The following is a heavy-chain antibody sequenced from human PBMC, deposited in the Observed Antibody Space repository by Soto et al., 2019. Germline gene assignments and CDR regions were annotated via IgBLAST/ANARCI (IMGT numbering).Heavy chain of an antibody. CDR1: GGFIISYY. Sequence: SETLSLTCTVSGGFIISYYWSWIRQPPGKGLEWIGYIYYSGSTNYNPSLKSRVTISVDTSKNQFSLKLSSVTAADTAVYYCARFAVPAAIGGFDPWGQETLVTVSS. J-gene: IGHJ5*02. CDR3: ARFAVPAAIGGFDP. D-gene: IGHD2-2*02. V-gene: IGHV4-59*01. CDR2: IYYSGST.